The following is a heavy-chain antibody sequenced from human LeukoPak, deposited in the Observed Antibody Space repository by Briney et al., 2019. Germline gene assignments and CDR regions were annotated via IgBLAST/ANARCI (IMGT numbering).Heavy chain of an antibody. Sequence: PGGSLRLSCAASGFTFSSYGMHWVRQAPGKGLEWVAFIRYDGSNKYYADSVKGRFTISRDNSKNTLYLQMNSLRAEDTAVYYCARNWPYYYYMDVWGKGTTVTVSS. CDR2: IRYDGSNK. CDR3: ARNWPYYYYMDV. D-gene: IGHD1-1*01. J-gene: IGHJ6*03. CDR1: GFTFSSYG. V-gene: IGHV3-30*02.